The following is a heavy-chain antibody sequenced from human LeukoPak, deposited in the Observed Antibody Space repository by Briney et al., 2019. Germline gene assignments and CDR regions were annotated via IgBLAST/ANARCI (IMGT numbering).Heavy chain of an antibody. CDR3: ARPTHYSGYDCQAYYFDY. Sequence: PGGSLRLSCAASGFTFSSYAMHWVRQAPGKGLEWVAVISYDGSNKYYADSVKGRFTISRDNSKNTLYLQMNSLRAEDTAVYYCARPTHYSGYDCQAYYFDYWGQGTLVTVSS. D-gene: IGHD5-12*01. V-gene: IGHV3-30-3*01. CDR1: GFTFSSYA. J-gene: IGHJ4*02. CDR2: ISYDGSNK.